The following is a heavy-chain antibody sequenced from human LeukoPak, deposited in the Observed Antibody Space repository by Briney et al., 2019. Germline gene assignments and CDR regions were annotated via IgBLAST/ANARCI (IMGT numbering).Heavy chain of an antibody. V-gene: IGHV3-64*01. CDR3: ARGDDYGDYFYFDY. Sequence: GGSLRLSCAASGFTFSSYAMHWVRRAPGKGLEYGSAISSNGGSTYYANSVKGRFTISRDNSKNTLYLQMGSLRAEDMAVYYCARGDDYGDYFYFDYWGQGTLVTVSS. CDR2: ISSNGGST. CDR1: GFTFSSYA. J-gene: IGHJ4*02. D-gene: IGHD4-17*01.